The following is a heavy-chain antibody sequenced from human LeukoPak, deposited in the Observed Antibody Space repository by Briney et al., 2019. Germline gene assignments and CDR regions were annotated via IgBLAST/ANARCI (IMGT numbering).Heavy chain of an antibody. D-gene: IGHD2-15*01. V-gene: IGHV1-18*01. CDR3: ARAGYCSGGSCYPYYYYYYMDV. J-gene: IGHJ6*03. CDR1: GYTFTSYA. Sequence: GASVKVSCKASGYTFTSYAISWVRQAPGQGLEWMGWISVHNDDKNYAQRLQGRGTITTDTSTSTASMELRSLRSDDTAVYYCARAGYCSGGSCYPYYYYYYMDVWGKGTTVTVSS. CDR2: ISVHNDDK.